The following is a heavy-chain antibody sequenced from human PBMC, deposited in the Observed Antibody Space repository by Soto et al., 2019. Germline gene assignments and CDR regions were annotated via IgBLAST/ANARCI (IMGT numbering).Heavy chain of an antibody. V-gene: IGHV3-30*18. CDR1: VFTLSSYC. J-gene: IGHJ4*02. D-gene: IGHD3-22*01. Sequence: PGGSLRLSFAASVFTLSSYCMHWVRQAPGKGREWVAVISYDGSNKYYAYSVNGRFTISRYNSKNTLYLQMNSLRAEDTAVYYCAKDLDYNDRSGHDYGGKGTLVTVSS. CDR2: ISYDGSNK. CDR3: AKDLDYNDRSGHDY.